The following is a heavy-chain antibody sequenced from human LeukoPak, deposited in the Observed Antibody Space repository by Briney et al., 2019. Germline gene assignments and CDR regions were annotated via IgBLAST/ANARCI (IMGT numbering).Heavy chain of an antibody. CDR2: IYYSGST. J-gene: IGHJ4*02. Sequence: PSETLSLTCTVSGGSISSSYWSWIRQPPGKGLEWIGYIYYSGSTNYNPSLKSRVTISLDTSKNQFSLKLSSVTAADTAVYYCARGGGEVCKLLYFDYWGQGTLVTVSS. D-gene: IGHD2-8*01. CDR1: GGSISSSY. CDR3: ARGGGEVCKLLYFDY. V-gene: IGHV4-59*12.